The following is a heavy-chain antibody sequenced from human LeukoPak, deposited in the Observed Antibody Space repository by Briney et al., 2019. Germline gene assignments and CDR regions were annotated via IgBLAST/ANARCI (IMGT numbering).Heavy chain of an antibody. J-gene: IGHJ5*02. Sequence: ASVKVSCKASGYTFTSYYMHWVRQAPGQGLEWMGIINPSGGSTSYAQKFQGRVTMTRDTSTSTVYMELSSLRSEDTAVYYCARGGRVAGTRENWFDPWGQGTLVTVSS. CDR1: GYTFTSYY. D-gene: IGHD6-19*01. CDR3: ARGGRVAGTRENWFDP. V-gene: IGHV1-46*01. CDR2: INPSGGST.